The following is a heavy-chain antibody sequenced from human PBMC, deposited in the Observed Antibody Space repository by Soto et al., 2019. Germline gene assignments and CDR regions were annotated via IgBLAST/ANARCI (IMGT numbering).Heavy chain of an antibody. Sequence: AVKVSCKASGCTFSSYAISWVRQAPGQGLEWMGGIIPIFGTANYAQKFQGRVTITADKSTSTAYMELSSLRSEDTAVYYCARESGSYQLLHGGFDYWGQGTLVTVS. V-gene: IGHV1-69*06. CDR1: GCTFSSYA. D-gene: IGHD1-26*01. CDR3: ARESGSYQLLHGGFDY. CDR2: IIPIFGTA. J-gene: IGHJ4*02.